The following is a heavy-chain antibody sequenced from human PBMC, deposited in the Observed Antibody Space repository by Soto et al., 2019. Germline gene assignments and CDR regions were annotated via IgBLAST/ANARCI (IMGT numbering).Heavy chain of an antibody. J-gene: IGHJ5*02. V-gene: IGHV3-11*01. CDR1: GFSISDYY. CDR3: ARETNFFDP. Sequence: PGGSLRLSCAASGFSISDYYMTWIRQAPGKGLEWASVISSSGSIIHYADSVKGRFTISRDNANNSMYLQMNSLRVDDTAVYYCARETNFFDPWGQGTLVTVSS. CDR2: ISSSGSII.